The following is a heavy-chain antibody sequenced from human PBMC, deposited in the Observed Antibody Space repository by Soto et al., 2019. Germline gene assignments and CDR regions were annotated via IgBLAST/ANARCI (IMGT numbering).Heavy chain of an antibody. CDR3: ARDLDLYDSSGYYHFDI. CDR2: ISAYNGNT. Sequence: QVQLVQSGAEVKKPVASVKVSCKASGYTFTSYGISWVRQAPGQGLEWMGWISAYNGNTNYAQKLQGRVTMTTDTSTSTAYMELRSLRSDDTAVYYCARDLDLYDSSGYYHFDIWGQGTMVTVSS. CDR1: GYTFTSYG. J-gene: IGHJ3*02. D-gene: IGHD3-22*01. V-gene: IGHV1-18*01.